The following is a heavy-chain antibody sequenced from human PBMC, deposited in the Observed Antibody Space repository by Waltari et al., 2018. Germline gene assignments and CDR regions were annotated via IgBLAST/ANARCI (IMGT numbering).Heavy chain of an antibody. J-gene: IGHJ3*02. Sequence: QVQLVESGGGVVQPGRSLRLSCAASGFTFSSYAMHWVRQAPGKGLEWVAVISYDGSNKYYADSVKGRFTISRDNSKNTLYLQMNSLRAEDTAVYYCARGVGSSGPGMAFDIWGQGTMVTVSS. CDR3: ARGVGSSGPGMAFDI. D-gene: IGHD3-22*01. V-gene: IGHV3-30-3*01. CDR2: ISYDGSNK. CDR1: GFTFSSYA.